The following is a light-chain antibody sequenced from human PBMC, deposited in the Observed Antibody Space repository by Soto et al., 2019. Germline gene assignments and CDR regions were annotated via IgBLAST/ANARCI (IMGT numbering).Light chain of an antibody. V-gene: IGKV1-5*03. CDR3: QQYNRLAT. J-gene: IGKJ2*01. CDR1: QSISTW. CDR2: KAS. Sequence: DIQMTQSPSTLSASVGDRVTITCRASQSISTWLAWYQQKPGKVPKLLIYKASTLESGVPSRFSGSGSGTEFPLTISSLQPDDFATYYCQQYNRLATFGQGTKVDIK.